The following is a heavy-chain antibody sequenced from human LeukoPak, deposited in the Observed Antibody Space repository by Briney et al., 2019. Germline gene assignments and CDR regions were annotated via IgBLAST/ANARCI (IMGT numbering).Heavy chain of an antibody. Sequence: ASVKVSCKASGYTFTGYYMHWVRQAPGQGLEWMGWINPNSGGTNYAQKFQGRVTMTRDTSISTAHMELSRLRSDDTAVYYCARTSRVVPAAHDAFDIWGQGTMVTVSS. CDR1: GYTFTGYY. CDR3: ARTSRVVPAAHDAFDI. D-gene: IGHD2-2*01. J-gene: IGHJ3*02. V-gene: IGHV1-2*02. CDR2: INPNSGGT.